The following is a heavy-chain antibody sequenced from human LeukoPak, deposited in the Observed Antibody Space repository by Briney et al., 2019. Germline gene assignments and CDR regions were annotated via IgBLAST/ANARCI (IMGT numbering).Heavy chain of an antibody. D-gene: IGHD3-9*01. V-gene: IGHV4-4*07. J-gene: IGHJ2*01. CDR1: GGSISSYY. CDR2: IYTSGST. CDR3: ARIVPDYDILSEAKNENWYFDL. Sequence: SETLSLTCTVSGGSISSYYWSWIRQPAGKGLEWIGRIYTSGSTNYNPSLKSRVTMSVDTSKNQFSLKLSSVTAADTAVYYCARIVPDYDILSEAKNENWYFDLWGRGTLVTVSS.